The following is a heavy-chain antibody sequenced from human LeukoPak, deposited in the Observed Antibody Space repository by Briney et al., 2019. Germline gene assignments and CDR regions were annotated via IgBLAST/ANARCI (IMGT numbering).Heavy chain of an antibody. CDR2: IASDTTYM. D-gene: IGHD3-22*01. CDR1: GSTFDTYT. CDR3: ARDYYDSSASATFDY. V-gene: IGHV3-21*06. Sequence: GGSLRLSCEASGSTFDTYTVNWVRQAPGKGLEWVSSIASDTTYMKYADSVKGRFTVSRGNAKNSVFLEMKSLRADDTAIYFCARDYYDSSASATFDYWGRGTLVTVSS. J-gene: IGHJ4*02.